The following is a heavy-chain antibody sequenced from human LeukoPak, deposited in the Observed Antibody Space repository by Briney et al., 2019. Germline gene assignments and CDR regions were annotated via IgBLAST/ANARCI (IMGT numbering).Heavy chain of an antibody. CDR3: ASLALEWELPEVDY. J-gene: IGHJ4*02. CDR1: GFTFSSYA. D-gene: IGHD1-26*01. CDR2: ISPSSTLI. V-gene: IGHV3-48*01. Sequence: PGGSLRLSCAASGFTFSSYAMNWVRQAPGTGLEWVSYISPSSTLIYYADSVKGRFTISRDNAKKSLFLQMNSLRAEDTAVYYCASLALEWELPEVDYWGLGTLVTVSS.